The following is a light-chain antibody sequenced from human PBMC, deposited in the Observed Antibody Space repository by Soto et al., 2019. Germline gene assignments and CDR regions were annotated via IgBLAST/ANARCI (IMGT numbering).Light chain of an antibody. Sequence: EIVLTQSPGTLSLSPGERATLSCRASQSVTKSLAWYQQKPGQAPRLLIYGASSRATGIPDRFSGSGSGTVFTLTISRLEPEDFAVYYCQQYGGSPRTFGQGTKVE. CDR2: GAS. J-gene: IGKJ1*01. CDR3: QQYGGSPRT. V-gene: IGKV3-20*01. CDR1: QSVTKS.